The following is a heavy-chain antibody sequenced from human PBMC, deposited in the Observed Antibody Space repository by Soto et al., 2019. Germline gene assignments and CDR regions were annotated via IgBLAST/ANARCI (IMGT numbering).Heavy chain of an antibody. D-gene: IGHD4-17*01. J-gene: IGHJ3*02. CDR3: ARSRTTVTTESSDAFDI. Sequence: GGSLRLSCAASGFTFSSYGMHWVRQAPGKGLEWVAVIWYDGSNKYYADSVKGRFTISRDNSKNTLYLQMNSLRAEDTAVYYCARSRTTVTTESSDAFDIWGQGTMVTVSS. CDR1: GFTFSSYG. V-gene: IGHV3-33*01. CDR2: IWYDGSNK.